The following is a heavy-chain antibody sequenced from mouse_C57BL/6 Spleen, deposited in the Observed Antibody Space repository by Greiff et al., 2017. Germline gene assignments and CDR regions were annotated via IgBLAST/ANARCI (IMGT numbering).Heavy chain of an antibody. CDR3: ARSAGSSYPYYAMDY. J-gene: IGHJ4*01. CDR2: IYPSDSET. V-gene: IGHV1-61*01. Sequence: QVQLQQPGAELVRPGSSVKLSCKASGYTFTSYWMDWVKQRPGQGLEWIGNIYPSDSETHYNQKFKDNATLTVDKSSSTAYMQLSSLTSEDSAVYYCARSAGSSYPYYAMDYWGQGTSVTVSS. CDR1: GYTFTSYW. D-gene: IGHD1-1*01.